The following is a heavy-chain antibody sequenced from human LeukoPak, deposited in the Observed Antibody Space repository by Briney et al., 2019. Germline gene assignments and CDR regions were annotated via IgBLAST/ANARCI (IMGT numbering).Heavy chain of an antibody. J-gene: IGHJ5*02. V-gene: IGHV1-8*03. D-gene: IGHD1/OR15-1a*01. CDR1: GYTFTSYD. Sequence: ASVKVSCKASGYTFTSYDINWVRQATGQGLEWMGWMNPNSGNTGYVQKFQGRVTITWNTSISTAYMELSSLRSEDTALYYCARLMEHSKYKWFDPWGQGTLVTVSS. CDR3: ARLMEHSKYKWFDP. CDR2: MNPNSGNT.